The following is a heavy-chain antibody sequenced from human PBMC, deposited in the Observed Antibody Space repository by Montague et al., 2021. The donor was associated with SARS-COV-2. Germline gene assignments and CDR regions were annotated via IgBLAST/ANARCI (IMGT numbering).Heavy chain of an antibody. CDR1: GASISSVSYY. J-gene: IGHJ4*02. CDR2: IHHSGST. Sequence: TLSLTCTVSGASISSVSYYWNWIRQLPGKGLEWIGYIHHSGSTYYTPSLQSRVAISVDTSKNEFSLKMTAVTAADTAVYYCARDGDEGYFFEYWGKGLLVTVSS. CDR3: ARDGDEGYFFEY. D-gene: IGHD2/OR15-2a*01. V-gene: IGHV4-31*03.